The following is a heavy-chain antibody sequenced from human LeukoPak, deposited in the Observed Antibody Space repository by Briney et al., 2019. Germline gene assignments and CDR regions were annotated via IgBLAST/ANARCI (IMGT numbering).Heavy chain of an antibody. Sequence: SVKVSCKASGGTFSSYAISWVRQAPGQGLEWMGGIIPIFGTANYARKFQGRVTITADESTSTAYMEPSSLRSEDTAVYYCARAAAAGDETLDYWGQGTLVTVSS. V-gene: IGHV1-69*01. CDR1: GGTFSSYA. CDR2: IIPIFGTA. D-gene: IGHD6-13*01. CDR3: ARAAAAGDETLDY. J-gene: IGHJ4*02.